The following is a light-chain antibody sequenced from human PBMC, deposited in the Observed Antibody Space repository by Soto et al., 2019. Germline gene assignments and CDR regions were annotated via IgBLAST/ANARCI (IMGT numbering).Light chain of an antibody. V-gene: IGKV1-39*01. CDR3: QQTYIKSHNNPYT. Sequence: DIQMTQSPSSLSASVGDRVAITCRASQSISNYLNWYQQKPGKAPKLLIFAASSLQSGVPSRFSGSGSGADFTLTISSLRPEDFATYYCQQTYIKSHNNPYTFGQGTKLEIK. CDR2: AAS. CDR1: QSISNY. J-gene: IGKJ2*01.